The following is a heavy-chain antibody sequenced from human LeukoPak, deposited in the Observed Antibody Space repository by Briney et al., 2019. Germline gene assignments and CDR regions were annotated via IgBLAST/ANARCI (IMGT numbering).Heavy chain of an antibody. Sequence: GGSLRLSCAASGFTFNNYAMNWVRQAPGKGLEWVSHISPSGDSTYYADSVKGRFTISRDNAKNTLYLQMNSLRAEDTAVYYCARDHVDRYSSSWFDPWGQGTLVTVSS. J-gene: IGHJ5*02. CDR2: ISPSGDST. CDR3: ARDHVDRYSSSWFDP. CDR1: GFTFNNYA. D-gene: IGHD6-13*01. V-gene: IGHV3-23*01.